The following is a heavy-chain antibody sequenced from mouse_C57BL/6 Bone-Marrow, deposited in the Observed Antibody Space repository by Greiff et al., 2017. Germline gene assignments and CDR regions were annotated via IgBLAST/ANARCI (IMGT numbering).Heavy chain of an antibody. V-gene: IGHV5-9-1*02. D-gene: IGHD2-14*01. J-gene: IGHJ1*03. Sequence: DVHLVESGEGLVKPGGSLKLSCAASGFTFSSYAMSWVRQTPEKRLEWVAYISSGGDYIYYADTVKGRFTISRDNARNTLYLQMSSLKSEDTAMYYCTRVGYCGRRGYFDVWGTGTTVTVSS. CDR2: ISSGGDYI. CDR1: GFTFSSYA. CDR3: TRVGYCGRRGYFDV.